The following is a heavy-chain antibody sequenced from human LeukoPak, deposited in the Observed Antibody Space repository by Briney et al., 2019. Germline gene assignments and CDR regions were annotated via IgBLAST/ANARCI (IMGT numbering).Heavy chain of an antibody. V-gene: IGHV3-21*06. J-gene: IGHJ6*03. Sequence: PGGSLRLSCAASGFTFSTYNMNWVRHAPGKGLEWISSITSSSSYIYYADSVKGRFTISRDNAKNSLYLQMSSLSPDDTAVYFCARDPYSGNYGNYYYYMDVWGKGTTVTISS. CDR3: ARDPYSGNYGNYYYYMDV. CDR2: ITSSSSYI. CDR1: GFTFSTYN. D-gene: IGHD1-26*01.